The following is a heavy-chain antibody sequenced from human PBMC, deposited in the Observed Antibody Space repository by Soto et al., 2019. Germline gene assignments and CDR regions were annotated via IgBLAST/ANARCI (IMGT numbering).Heavy chain of an antibody. J-gene: IGHJ4*02. Sequence: EVQLVESGGGLVKPGGSLRLSCAASGFTFSSYSMNWVRQAPGKGLEWVSSISSSSSYIYYADSVKGRFSSSRDNAKNSLYLEMNGLRAEDTSVYYCARGVGITMVRGVIFDYWGQGTLVTVS. CDR2: ISSSSSYI. V-gene: IGHV3-21*01. CDR3: ARGVGITMVRGVIFDY. CDR1: GFTFSSYS. D-gene: IGHD3-10*01.